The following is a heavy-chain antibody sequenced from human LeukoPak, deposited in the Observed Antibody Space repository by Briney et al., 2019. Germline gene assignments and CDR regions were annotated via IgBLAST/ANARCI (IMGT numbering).Heavy chain of an antibody. CDR2: ISTSSSYI. CDR3: ANGWSCFDY. V-gene: IGHV3-21*01. D-gene: IGHD3-10*01. CDR1: GFTFSSYS. Sequence: GGSLRLSCAASGFTFSSYSMNWVRQAPGKGLEWVSSISTSSSYIYYADSVTGRFTISRDNAKNSLYLQMNISRAEDTAAYYCANGWSCFDYWRETTLVTVSS. J-gene: IGHJ4*02.